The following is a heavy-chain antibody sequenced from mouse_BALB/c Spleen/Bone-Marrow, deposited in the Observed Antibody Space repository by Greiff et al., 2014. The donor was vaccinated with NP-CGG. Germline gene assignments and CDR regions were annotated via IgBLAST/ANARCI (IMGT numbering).Heavy chain of an antibody. CDR2: IYPGSGST. J-gene: IGHJ2*01. V-gene: IGHV1S22*01. Sequence: LQQPGSELVWPGASVKLSCKASGYTFTSYWMHWVKQRHGQGLEWIGNIYPGSGSTNYDEKFKSRGTLTVDTSSSTAYMHLSSLTSEDSAVYYCTSWDYWGQGTTLTVSS. CDR1: GYTFTSYW. CDR3: TSWDY.